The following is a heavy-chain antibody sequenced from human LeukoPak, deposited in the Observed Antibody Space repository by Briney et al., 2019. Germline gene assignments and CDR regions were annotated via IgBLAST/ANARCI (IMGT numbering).Heavy chain of an antibody. Sequence: GASVKVSRKASGYTFTGYYMHWVRQAPGQGLEWMGWINPNSGGTNYAQKFQGRVTMTRDTSISTAYMELSRLRSDDTAVYYCARDLGSGYYPIFDYWGQGTLVTVSS. CDR2: INPNSGGT. D-gene: IGHD3-3*01. J-gene: IGHJ4*02. V-gene: IGHV1-2*02. CDR1: GYTFTGYY. CDR3: ARDLGSGYYPIFDY.